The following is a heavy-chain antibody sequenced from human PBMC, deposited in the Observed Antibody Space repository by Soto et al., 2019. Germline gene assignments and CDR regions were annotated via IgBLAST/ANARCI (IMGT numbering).Heavy chain of an antibody. J-gene: IGHJ6*02. D-gene: IGHD3-22*01. V-gene: IGHV1-69*01. CDR2: IVPVLGMA. CDR1: RGTFNTSP. Sequence: QVLLAQSGAEVKKPGSSVKVSCQTSRGTFNTSPISWVQQAPGQGLEWLGDIVPVLGMANYAQQFQDRLNKSQGEFTTSVCMAVSRLTPEETAVYFWATPLLWGRHYDDRSPATASLYRAGRGVWGQGTAVIVSS. CDR3: ATPLLWGRHYDDRSPATASLYRAGRGV.